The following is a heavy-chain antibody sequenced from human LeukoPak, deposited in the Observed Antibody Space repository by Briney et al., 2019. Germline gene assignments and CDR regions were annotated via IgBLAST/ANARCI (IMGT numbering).Heavy chain of an antibody. CDR3: ARDVVVWGSYRYFIGAFDI. V-gene: IGHV4-38-2*02. J-gene: IGHJ3*02. Sequence: SETLSLTCTVSGYSISSGYYWGWIRQPPGKGREGIGSISNSGTTYYTPSLKSRLTISVHTSKNPFSLKMNSVTAADTAVYYCARDVVVWGSYRYFIGAFDIWGQGTMVTVSS. CDR2: ISNSGTT. CDR1: GYSISSGYY. D-gene: IGHD3-16*02.